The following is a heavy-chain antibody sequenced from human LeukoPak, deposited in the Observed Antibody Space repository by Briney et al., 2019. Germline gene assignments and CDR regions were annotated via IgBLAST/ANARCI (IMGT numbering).Heavy chain of an antibody. D-gene: IGHD6-19*01. V-gene: IGHV3-9*01. J-gene: IGHJ4*02. Sequence: GRSLRLSCAGSGFAFDDYAMHWVRRAPGKGLEWVSGISWNSDNIDYADSVKGRFIISRDNAKNSLYLQMNRLRAEDTALYYCVKDTRIVVAGIFDFWGQGTLVTVSS. CDR1: GFAFDDYA. CDR2: ISWNSDNI. CDR3: VKDTRIVVAGIFDF.